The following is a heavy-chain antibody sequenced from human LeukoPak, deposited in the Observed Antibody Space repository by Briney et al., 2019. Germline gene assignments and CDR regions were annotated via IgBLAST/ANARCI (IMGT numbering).Heavy chain of an antibody. D-gene: IGHD6-19*01. CDR2: LYAGGST. V-gene: IGHV3-66*01. J-gene: IGHJ3*02. CDR1: GFTVSSNY. Sequence: GGSLRLSCAASGFTVSSNYMNWVRQAPGKGLEWVSVLYAGGSTYYADSVKGRLTISRDNSKNTVYLQMDSLRAEDTALYYCARDSGSGWYSAFDIWGQGTMVTVSS. CDR3: ARDSGSGWYSAFDI.